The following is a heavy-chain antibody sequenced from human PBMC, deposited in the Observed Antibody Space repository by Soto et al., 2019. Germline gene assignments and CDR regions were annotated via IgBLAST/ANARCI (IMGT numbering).Heavy chain of an antibody. CDR2: IRTSGDNT. J-gene: IGHJ4*02. D-gene: IGHD2-15*01. CDR3: ARVLSGKNFGGFDY. V-gene: IGHV3-23*01. Sequence: EVQLLESGGAFAQPGGSLTVSCAASGFTFNNFAISWVRQAAGRGLEWVSSIRTSGDNTNYAGSVRGRFTISRDNFKNALYLQMDSLRADDTAEYYCARVLSGKNFGGFDYWGQGIRVTVSS. CDR1: GFTFNNFA.